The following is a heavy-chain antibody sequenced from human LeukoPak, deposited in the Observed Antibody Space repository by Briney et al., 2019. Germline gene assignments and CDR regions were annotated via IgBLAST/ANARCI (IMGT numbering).Heavy chain of an antibody. J-gene: IGHJ4*02. Sequence: GGSLRLSCSASGFTFSSYWMHWVRQAPGKGLVWVSRINSDGSSTSYADSVKGRFTISRDNAKNMLYPQMNSLRAEDTAVYYCAREGSSGWYAGYWGQGTLVTVSS. D-gene: IGHD6-19*01. CDR3: AREGSSGWYAGY. CDR1: GFTFSSYW. CDR2: INSDGSST. V-gene: IGHV3-74*01.